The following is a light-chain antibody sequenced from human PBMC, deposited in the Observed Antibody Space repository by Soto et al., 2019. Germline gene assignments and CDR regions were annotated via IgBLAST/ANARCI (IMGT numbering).Light chain of an antibody. CDR3: SSYTSSFKLAV. CDR1: SSDVGGYNY. Sequence: QSALTQPASVSGSPGGSITIFCTGTSSDVGGYNYVPWYQQHPGSAPKLMIYDVSSRPSGVSNRFSGSKSGNTASLTISGLQAEDEADYYCSSYTSSFKLAVFGTGTKVTVL. J-gene: IGLJ1*01. V-gene: IGLV2-14*03. CDR2: DVS.